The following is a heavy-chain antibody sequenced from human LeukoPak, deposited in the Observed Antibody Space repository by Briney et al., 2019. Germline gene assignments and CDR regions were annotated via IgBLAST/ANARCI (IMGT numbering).Heavy chain of an antibody. V-gene: IGHV3-33*01. D-gene: IGHD2-21*02. CDR2: IWYDGSNK. J-gene: IGHJ4*02. CDR1: GFTFSSYG. Sequence: GSLRLSCAASGFTFSSYGMHWVRQAPGKGLEWVAVIWYDGSNKYYADSVKGRFTISRDNSKNTLYLQMNSLRAEDTAVYYCARGEAYCGGDCSYYFDYWGQGTLVTASS. CDR3: ARGEAYCGGDCSYYFDY.